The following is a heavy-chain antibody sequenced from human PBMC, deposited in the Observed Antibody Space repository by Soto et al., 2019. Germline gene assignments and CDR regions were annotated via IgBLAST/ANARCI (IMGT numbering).Heavy chain of an antibody. D-gene: IGHD2-15*01. Sequence: QVQLVQSGAEVKKPGASVKVSCKASGYTFTSYGISWVRQAPGQGLEWMGWISAYNGNTNYAQKLQGRGTMTTDTSTSTAYRGLGSLRCVDTAVYYCARERGGYCSGGRCYPEGNGFDPWGQGTLVTVAS. V-gene: IGHV1-18*01. J-gene: IGHJ5*02. CDR2: ISAYNGNT. CDR3: ARERGGYCSGGRCYPEGNGFDP. CDR1: GYTFTSYG.